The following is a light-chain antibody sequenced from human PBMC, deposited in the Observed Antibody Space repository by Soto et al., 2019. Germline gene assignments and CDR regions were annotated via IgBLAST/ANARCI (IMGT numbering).Light chain of an antibody. V-gene: IGKV4-1*01. Sequence: DIVMTQSPDSLAVSLGERATINCKSSQSVLYSSINKNYLAWYQQKPGQPPKLLIYWASTRESGVPDRFSGSGSGTDFTLTISSLHAEDVAVYYCQQYYSTPFTFGGGTKVEIK. CDR2: WAS. CDR3: QQYYSTPFT. CDR1: QSVLYSSINKNY. J-gene: IGKJ4*01.